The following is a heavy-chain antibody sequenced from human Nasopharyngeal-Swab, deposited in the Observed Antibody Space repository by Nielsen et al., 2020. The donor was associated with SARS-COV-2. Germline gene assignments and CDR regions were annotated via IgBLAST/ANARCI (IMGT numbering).Heavy chain of an antibody. J-gene: IGHJ4*02. Sequence: GESLKISCAASGFTFSSYSMNWVRQAPGKGLEWVSFISSSSSYIYYADSVKGRFTISRDNAKNSLYLQMNSLRDEDTAVYYCARSADIVLMVYAIPRGPFDYWGQGTLVTVSS. CDR1: GFTFSSYS. D-gene: IGHD2-8*01. V-gene: IGHV3-21*01. CDR3: ARSADIVLMVYAIPRGPFDY. CDR2: ISSSSSYI.